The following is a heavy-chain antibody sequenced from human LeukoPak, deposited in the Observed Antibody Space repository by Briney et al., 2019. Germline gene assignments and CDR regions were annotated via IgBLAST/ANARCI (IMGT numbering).Heavy chain of an antibody. CDR2: IYYSGST. CDR1: GGSFSGYY. J-gene: IGHJ4*02. V-gene: IGHV4-59*08. D-gene: IGHD3-3*01. Sequence: TPSETLSLTCAVYGGSFSGYYWSWIRQPPGKGLEWIGYIYYSGSTNYNPSLKSRVTISVDTSKNQFSLKLSSVTAADTAVYYCARHGSYYDFWSGYYSNPALVYWGQGTLVTVSS. CDR3: ARHGSYYDFWSGYYSNPALVY.